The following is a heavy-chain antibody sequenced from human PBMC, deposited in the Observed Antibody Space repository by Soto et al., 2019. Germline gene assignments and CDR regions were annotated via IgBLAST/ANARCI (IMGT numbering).Heavy chain of an antibody. Sequence: SQSRSLAWVLDADSLRSHSWNWIRQPPGKGLEWVGEINHTGSTNYNPSLKRRTTISVDTSKNQFSLKQTSVIAADTGVYYCAREDSSGWSGESMDVWGQGTTVTVSS. J-gene: IGHJ6*02. V-gene: IGHV4-34*01. CDR1: ADSLRSHS. CDR3: AREDSSGWSGESMDV. D-gene: IGHD6-19*01. CDR2: INHTGST.